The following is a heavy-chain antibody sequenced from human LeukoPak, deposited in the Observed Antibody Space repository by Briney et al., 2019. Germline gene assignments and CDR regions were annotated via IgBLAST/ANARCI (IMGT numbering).Heavy chain of an antibody. Sequence: GGSLRLSCAASGFTFSNYWMHWVRQAPGEALMWVSRIKSDGSSTAYADSVKGRFTISRDNAKNTLYLQMNSLRAEDTAVYYCSRDSLSSCGGDCYSGLDVWGQGTTVTVSS. CDR1: GFTFSNYW. V-gene: IGHV3-74*01. CDR3: SRDSLSSCGGDCYSGLDV. D-gene: IGHD2-21*02. J-gene: IGHJ6*02. CDR2: IKSDGSST.